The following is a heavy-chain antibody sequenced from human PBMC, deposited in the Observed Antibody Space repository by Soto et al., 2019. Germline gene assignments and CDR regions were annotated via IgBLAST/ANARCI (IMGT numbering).Heavy chain of an antibody. CDR2: INHSGST. V-gene: IGHV4-34*01. Sequence: SEPLSLTCAVYGWSFSGYYWSWRRQPPGKGLEWIGEINHSGSTNYNPSLKSRVTISVDTSKNQFSLKLSSVTAADTAVYYCARVRYSYGSWEPLFGPFDYWGQGALVTVSS. CDR3: ARVRYSYGSWEPLFGPFDY. D-gene: IGHD5-18*01. J-gene: IGHJ4*02. CDR1: GWSFSGYY.